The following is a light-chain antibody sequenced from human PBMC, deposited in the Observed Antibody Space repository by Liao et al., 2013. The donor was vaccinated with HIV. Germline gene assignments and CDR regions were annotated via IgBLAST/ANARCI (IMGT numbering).Light chain of an antibody. J-gene: IGLJ2*01. CDR1: NLGDKH. V-gene: IGLV3-1*01. CDR3: QAWDSSTRGHVV. Sequence: SYEVTQPPSVSVSPGQTASIFCSGDNLGDKHASWYQQKPGQSPVLVIYQDRKRPSGIPERFSGSNSGNTATLTISGTQGMDEADYYCQAWDSSTRGHVVFGGGTKLTVL. CDR2: QDR.